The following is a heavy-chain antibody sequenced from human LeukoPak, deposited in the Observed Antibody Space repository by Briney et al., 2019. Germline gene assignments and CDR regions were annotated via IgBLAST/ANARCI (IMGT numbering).Heavy chain of an antibody. CDR2: IWYDGSNK. V-gene: IGHV3-33*01. CDR1: GFTFSSYG. Sequence: GGSLRLSCAASGFTFSSYGMHWVRQAPGKGLEWVAVIWYDGSNKYYADSVKGRFTISRDNSKNTLYLQMNSLRAEDTAVYYCARVASGDYGMDVWGQGTTVTVSS. CDR3: ARVASGDYGMDV. J-gene: IGHJ6*02.